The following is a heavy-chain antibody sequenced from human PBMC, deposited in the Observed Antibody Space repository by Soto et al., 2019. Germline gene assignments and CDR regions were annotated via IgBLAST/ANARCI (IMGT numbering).Heavy chain of an antibody. CDR1: GDSFSTLG. CDR2: IIPMFGKG. Sequence: QVQLVQSGAEVRKPGSSVQVSCKASGDSFSTLGINWVRQAPGQGLEWMGGIIPMFGKGRYAQRFQGRATLTADKSTSTAYMELSSLRSDDTAVYYCATAHSSCWYFFDYWGQGSLVTGSS. J-gene: IGHJ4*02. CDR3: ATAHSSCWYFFDY. D-gene: IGHD6-19*01. V-gene: IGHV1-69*06.